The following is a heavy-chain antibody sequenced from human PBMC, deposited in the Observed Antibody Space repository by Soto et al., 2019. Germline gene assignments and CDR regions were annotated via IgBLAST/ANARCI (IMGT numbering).Heavy chain of an antibody. J-gene: IGHJ4*02. V-gene: IGHV3-7*03. CDR3: ARVLSPNRY. Sequence: EVQLVESGGGLVQPGGSLRLSCAASGFTFSSYWMTWVRQAPGKGLQWVANINQDGSEKYYVDSVRGRFTVSRDNVKNSLYLHMNSLRAEDTAVYSCARVLSPNRYWCQGTLVTVSS. CDR1: GFTFSSYW. D-gene: IGHD2-15*01. CDR2: INQDGSEK.